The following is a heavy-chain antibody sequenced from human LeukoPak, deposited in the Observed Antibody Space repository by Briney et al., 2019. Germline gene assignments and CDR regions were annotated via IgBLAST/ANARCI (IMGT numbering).Heavy chain of an antibody. V-gene: IGHV5-51*01. Sequence: GESLKISCKGSGYSFTSYWIGWVRQMLGKGLEWMGIIYPGDSDTRYSPSFQGQVTISADKSISTAYLQWSSLKASDTAMYYCARNFVPAAKYDAFDIWGQGTMVTVSS. CDR3: ARNFVPAAKYDAFDI. D-gene: IGHD2-2*01. CDR1: GYSFTSYW. CDR2: IYPGDSDT. J-gene: IGHJ3*02.